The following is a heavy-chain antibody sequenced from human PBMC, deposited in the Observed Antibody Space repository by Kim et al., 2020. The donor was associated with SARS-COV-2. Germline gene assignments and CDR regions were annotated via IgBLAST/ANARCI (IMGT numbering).Heavy chain of an antibody. CDR3: ARLYYYDSSGYYSDAFDI. V-gene: IGHV1-46*01. Sequence: QGRVTMTRDTSTSTVYMELSSLRSEDTAVYYCARLYYYDSSGYYSDAFDIWGQGTMVTVSS. J-gene: IGHJ3*02. D-gene: IGHD3-22*01.